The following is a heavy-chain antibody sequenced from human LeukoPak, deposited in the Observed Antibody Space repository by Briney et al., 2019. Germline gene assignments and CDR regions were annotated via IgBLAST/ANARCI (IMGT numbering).Heavy chain of an antibody. CDR2: IYYSGST. V-gene: IGHV4-39*01. Sequence: SETLSLTCTVSGGSISSSSYYWGWIRQPPGKGLEWIRSIYYSGSTYYNPSLKGRVTISVDTSKNQFSLKLSSVTAADTAVYYCARQLGYCSSTSCYADKVDYWGQGTLVTVSS. J-gene: IGHJ4*02. D-gene: IGHD2-2*01. CDR1: GGSISSSSYY. CDR3: ARQLGYCSSTSCYADKVDY.